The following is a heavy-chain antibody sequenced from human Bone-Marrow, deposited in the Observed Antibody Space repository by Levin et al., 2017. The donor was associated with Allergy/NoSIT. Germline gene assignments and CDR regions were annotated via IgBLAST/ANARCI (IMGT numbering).Heavy chain of an antibody. CDR1: EFTFSDYA. D-gene: IGHD1-26*01. CDR2: ISYDGSKK. Sequence: GESLKISCAASEFTFSDYAMHWVRQAPGKGLEWVALISYDGSKKYYADSVKGRFTISRDDSTNTLYLQMNTLRAEDTAIYYCARDSGSYSGPIDYWGQGSLVTVSS. V-gene: IGHV3-30*04. J-gene: IGHJ4*02. CDR3: ARDSGSYSGPIDY.